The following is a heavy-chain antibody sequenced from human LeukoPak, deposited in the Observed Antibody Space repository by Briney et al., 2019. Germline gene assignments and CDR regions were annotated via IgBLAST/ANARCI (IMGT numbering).Heavy chain of an antibody. CDR3: ARDLTYYYGSGSYYNGYYYYGMDV. V-gene: IGHV4-59*01. CDR1: GGSISSYY. Sequence: PSETLSLTCTVSGGSISSYYWSWIRQPPGKGLEWIGYIYYSGSTNYNPSLKSRVTISVDTSKNQFSLKLSSVTAADTAVYYCARDLTYYYGSGSYYNGYYYYGMDVWGQGTTVTVSS. J-gene: IGHJ6*02. CDR2: IYYSGST. D-gene: IGHD3-10*01.